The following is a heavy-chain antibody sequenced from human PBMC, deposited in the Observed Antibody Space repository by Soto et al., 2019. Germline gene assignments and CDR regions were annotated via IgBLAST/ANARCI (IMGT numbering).Heavy chain of an antibody. V-gene: IGHV1-18*01. CDR3: AKSPRGEMATD. CDR2: INTYNGIT. D-gene: IGHD5-12*01. Sequence: QVQLVQSGGEVKKPGASVTVSCKASGYTFINYHITWVRQAPGQGLEWMAWINTYNGITDYAQRFQGRVTMTRDTSTSTAYMELRNLGSADTAVYFCAKSPRGEMATDWGQGTLVTVSS. CDR1: GYTFINYH. J-gene: IGHJ4*02.